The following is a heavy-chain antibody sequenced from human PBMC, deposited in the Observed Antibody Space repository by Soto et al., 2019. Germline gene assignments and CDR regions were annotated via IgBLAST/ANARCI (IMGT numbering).Heavy chain of an antibody. J-gene: IGHJ5*02. CDR3: ATQAVYSSGWTS. CDR1: GYTFTSSW. V-gene: IGHV5-51*01. Sequence: PGESLKISCKGSGYTFTSSWIGWVRQMPGKGLEWMGIIYPDNSDTRYSPSFQGQVTISADKSISTAYLQWSSLQASDSAMYYCATQAVYSSGWTSWGQGTLVTVSS. D-gene: IGHD6-25*01. CDR2: IYPDNSDT.